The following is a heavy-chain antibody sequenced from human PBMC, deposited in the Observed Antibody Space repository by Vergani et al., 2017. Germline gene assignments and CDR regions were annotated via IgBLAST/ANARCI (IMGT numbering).Heavy chain of an antibody. CDR2: LSTTGGA. CDR3: AGDTHSWQRADR. D-gene: IGHD6-13*01. V-gene: IGHV4-59*02. Sequence: QVKLQESGPGLVKPSETLSLTCHVFGVSVTDYNCNWIRQAPGKELEWIGSLSTTGGATHASHNPSLKSRVSISVDTSKSQFYLRLTSVTAADSAIYYCAGDTHSWQRADRWGQGLLVSVSS. CDR1: GVSVTDYN. J-gene: IGHJ5*02.